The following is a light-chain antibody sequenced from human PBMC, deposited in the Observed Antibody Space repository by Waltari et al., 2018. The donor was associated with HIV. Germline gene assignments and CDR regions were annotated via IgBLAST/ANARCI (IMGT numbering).Light chain of an antibody. Sequence: SYELTQPPSVSVSPGQTAPISCSGDQLGAKSVCWYQQRPGQSPVLVIYQDSKRPSGIPERFSGSNSGNTATLTISGTQAMDEADYFCQAWDSSTYVFGPGTKVTVL. CDR2: QDS. J-gene: IGLJ1*01. CDR3: QAWDSSTYV. V-gene: IGLV3-1*01. CDR1: QLGAKS.